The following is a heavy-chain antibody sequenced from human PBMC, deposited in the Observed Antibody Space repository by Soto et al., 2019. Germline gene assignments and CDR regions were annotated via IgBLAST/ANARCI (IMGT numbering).Heavy chain of an antibody. J-gene: IGHJ6*02. CDR3: AGGRGYSSSWYVYYYYYHGMDV. V-gene: IGHV1-18*04. D-gene: IGHD6-13*01. Sequence: QVQLVQSGAEVKKPGASVKVSCKASGYTFTSYGISWVRQAPGQGLEWMGWISAYNGNTNYAQKLQGRVTMTTDTSTSTAYRALRSLRSYDTAVYYCAGGRGYSSSWYVYYYYYHGMDVWGQGTTVTVSS. CDR2: ISAYNGNT. CDR1: GYTFTSYG.